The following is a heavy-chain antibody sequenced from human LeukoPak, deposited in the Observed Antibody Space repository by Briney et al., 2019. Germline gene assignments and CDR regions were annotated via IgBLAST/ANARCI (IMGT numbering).Heavy chain of an antibody. Sequence: PSETLSLTCTVSGGSISSDYWSWIRQPPGKGLEWIGYIYYSGSTNYNPSLKSRVTISVDTSKNQFSLKLSSVTAADTAVYYCARGRWYYYDTPFDYWGQGTLVTVSS. CDR2: IYYSGST. V-gene: IGHV4-59*01. D-gene: IGHD3-22*01. J-gene: IGHJ4*02. CDR1: GGSISSDY. CDR3: ARGRWYYYDTPFDY.